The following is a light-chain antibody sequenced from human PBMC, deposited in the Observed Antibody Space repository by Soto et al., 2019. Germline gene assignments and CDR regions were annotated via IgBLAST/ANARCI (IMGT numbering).Light chain of an antibody. J-gene: IGLJ1*01. CDR1: SSDVGGYNH. CDR3: SSHTARTTRL. CDR2: EVT. Sequence: QSVLTQPASVSGSPGQSITISCTGTSSDVGGYNHVSWYQHHPGKAPKRIIYEVTKRPSGVSNRFSGSKSGDTASLTISGLQADDDADYYCSSHTARTTRLFGTGAQLTVL. V-gene: IGLV2-14*01.